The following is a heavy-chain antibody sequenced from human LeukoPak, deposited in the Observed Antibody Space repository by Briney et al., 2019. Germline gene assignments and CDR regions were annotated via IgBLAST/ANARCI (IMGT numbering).Heavy chain of an antibody. CDR2: ISGSGGIT. V-gene: IGHV3-23*01. Sequence: GGSLRLSCAASGFTFSSCAMNWVRQAPGKGLEWVSGISGSGGITHYADSVRGRFTISRDNSKNMLYLQMNSLRAEDTAVYYCAKSPYYDSSGYYDYWGQGTLVTVSS. J-gene: IGHJ4*02. CDR1: GFTFSSCA. D-gene: IGHD3-22*01. CDR3: AKSPYYDSSGYYDY.